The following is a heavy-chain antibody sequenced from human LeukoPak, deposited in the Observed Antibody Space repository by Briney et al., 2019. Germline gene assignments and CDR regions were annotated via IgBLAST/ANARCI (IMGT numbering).Heavy chain of an antibody. CDR2: INPNSGGT. CDR3: ARSAEKCNNGVCFTDYYMDI. CDR1: GYTFTGYY. D-gene: IGHD2-8*01. V-gene: IGHV1-2*02. Sequence: ASVKASCKASGYTFTGYYMHWVRQAPGQGLEWMGWINPNSGGTNYAQKFQGRVTMTGDTSTNAVYMELSSLSSGDTAVYYCARSAEKCNNGVCFTDYYMDIWGKGTTVTVSS. J-gene: IGHJ6*03.